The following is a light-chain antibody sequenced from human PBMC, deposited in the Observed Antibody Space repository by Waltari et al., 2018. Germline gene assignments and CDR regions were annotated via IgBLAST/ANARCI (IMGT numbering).Light chain of an antibody. Sequence: QSALTQPASVSGAPGQSVTISCTGSSSDGGNSNFVSWYQHHPGRVPKRMIYEVSKRPSGVSGRSSGSKSGNTASLTISGLQAEDEAHYYCCSYVDSYIWVFGGGTRLTVL. V-gene: IGLV2-23*02. CDR2: EVS. J-gene: IGLJ3*02. CDR3: CSYVDSYIWV. CDR1: SSDGGNSNF.